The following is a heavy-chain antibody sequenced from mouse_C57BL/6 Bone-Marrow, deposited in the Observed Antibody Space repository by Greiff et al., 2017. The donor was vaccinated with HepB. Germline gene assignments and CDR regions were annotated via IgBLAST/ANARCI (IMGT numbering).Heavy chain of an antibody. CDR2: ISDGGSYT. Sequence: EVNVVESGGGLVKPGGSLKLSCAASGFTFSSYAMSWVRQTPEKRLEWVATISDGGSYTYYPDNVKGRFTIARDNATNNQYLQMSHLKSEDTAMYYCARDSGAYYSNPYYFDYWGQGTTLTVSS. J-gene: IGHJ2*01. V-gene: IGHV5-4*01. CDR1: GFTFSSYA. D-gene: IGHD2-5*01. CDR3: ARDSGAYYSNPYYFDY.